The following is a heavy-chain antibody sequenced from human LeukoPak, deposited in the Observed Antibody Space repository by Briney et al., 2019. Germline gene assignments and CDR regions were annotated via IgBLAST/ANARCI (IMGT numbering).Heavy chain of an antibody. CDR3: ASVSGSYFGY. D-gene: IGHD1-26*01. V-gene: IGHV1-69*04. Sequence: ASVKVSCKASGGTFSSYAISWVRQAPGQGLEWMGRIIPILGIANYAQKFQGRVTITADKSASTAYLELSSLRSEDTAVYYCASVSGSYFGYWGQGTLVTVSS. J-gene: IGHJ4*02. CDR2: IIPILGIA. CDR1: GGTFSSYA.